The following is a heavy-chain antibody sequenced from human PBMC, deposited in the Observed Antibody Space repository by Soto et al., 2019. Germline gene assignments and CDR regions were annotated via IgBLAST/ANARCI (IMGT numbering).Heavy chain of an antibody. D-gene: IGHD6-13*01. J-gene: IGHJ3*02. Sequence: EVQLVESGGGLVKPGGSLRLSCAASGFTFSNAWMNWVRQAPGKGLEWVGRIKSKTHGGPTDYAAPVRGRFTISRDDSENTLYLQMNSLRAEDTAVYYCARVLSSSWSSYAFDIWGQGTMVTVSS. CDR1: GFTFSNAW. CDR2: IKSKTHGGPT. CDR3: ARVLSSSWSSYAFDI. V-gene: IGHV3-15*01.